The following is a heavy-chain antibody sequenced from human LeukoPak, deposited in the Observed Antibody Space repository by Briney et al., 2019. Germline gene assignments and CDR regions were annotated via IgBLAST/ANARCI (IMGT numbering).Heavy chain of an antibody. CDR3: ARVTVTTGAFDY. D-gene: IGHD4-17*01. V-gene: IGHV4-59*01. J-gene: IGHJ4*02. CDR1: GGSISSYY. Sequence: SETLSLTCTVSGGSISSYYWSWIRQPPGKGLEWIGYIYYSGSTNYNPSLKSRVTISVDTSKNQFSLKLRFVTAADTAVYYCARVTVTTGAFDYWGQGTLVTVSS. CDR2: IYYSGST.